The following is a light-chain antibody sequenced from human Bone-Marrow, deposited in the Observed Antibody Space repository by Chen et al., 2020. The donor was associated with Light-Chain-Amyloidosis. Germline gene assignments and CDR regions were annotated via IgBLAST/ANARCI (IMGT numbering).Light chain of an antibody. CDR3: SSYTDSSTLEV. Sequence: QSALTQPASVSGSPGQSSTISCTGTSSDVGSYNFVSWYQQHPGRAPKLMIYDVSNRPSGVSNRFAGSKSGNTASLPISGLQAEDEGDYYCSSYTDSSTLEVFGTGTKVTVL. J-gene: IGLJ1*01. CDR1: SSDVGSYNF. CDR2: DVS. V-gene: IGLV2-14*01.